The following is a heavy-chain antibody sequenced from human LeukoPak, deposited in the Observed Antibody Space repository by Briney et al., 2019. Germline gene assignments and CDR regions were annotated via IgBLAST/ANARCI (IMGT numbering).Heavy chain of an antibody. D-gene: IGHD5-18*01. CDR3: ARDKRHSYGRYFDP. CDR1: GDSISTYH. Sequence: PAETLSLPCSVSGDSISTYHSHWIRKPPGKGLEWISYMQSTGNSNYNPSLKNRVNIFVDMSKNQFVLTLRSVTAADTAVYYCARDKRHSYGRYFDPWGQGMLVTVSS. CDR2: MQSTGNS. J-gene: IGHJ4*02. V-gene: IGHV4-59*01.